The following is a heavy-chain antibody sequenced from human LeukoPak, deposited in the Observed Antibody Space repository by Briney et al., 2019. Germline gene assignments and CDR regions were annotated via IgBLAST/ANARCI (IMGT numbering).Heavy chain of an antibody. J-gene: IGHJ4*02. CDR2: IYYSGNT. Sequence: PSETLSLTCAVSGDSITNSYWWTWVRQSPGKGLEWVGEIYYSGNTNYNPSLKSRVTMSVDKSKNQFSLKLSSVTAADTAVYYCARTWNYGRSTRGYMFYFDYWGQGTLVTVSS. D-gene: IGHD1-7*01. CDR3: ARTWNYGRSTRGYMFYFDY. CDR1: GDSITNSYW. V-gene: IGHV4-4*02.